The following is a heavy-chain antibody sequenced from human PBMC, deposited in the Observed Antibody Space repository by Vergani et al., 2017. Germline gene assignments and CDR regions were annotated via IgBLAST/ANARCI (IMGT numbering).Heavy chain of an antibody. CDR3: ARGAQYDYGDYDWYFDL. Sequence: QVQLVQSGAEVKKPGSSVKVSCKASGGTFSSYAISWVRQAPGQGLEWMGGIIPIFGTANYAQKFQGRVTITADESPSTAYMELSSLRSEDTAVYYCARGAQYDYGDYDWYFDLWGRGTLVTVSS. D-gene: IGHD4-17*01. V-gene: IGHV1-69*01. J-gene: IGHJ2*01. CDR2: IIPIFGTA. CDR1: GGTFSSYA.